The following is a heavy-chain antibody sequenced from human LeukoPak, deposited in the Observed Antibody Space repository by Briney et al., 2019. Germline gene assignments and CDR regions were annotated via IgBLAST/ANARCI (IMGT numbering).Heavy chain of an antibody. CDR3: AKLQDFYDNCGYSYFDK. CDR2: ITGNALNT. J-gene: IGHJ4*02. V-gene: IGHV3-23*01. D-gene: IGHD3-22*01. CDR1: GFTSSNYA. Sequence: GGSLRLSCAASGFTSSNYAMSWVRQAPGKGLEWVSSITGNALNTYQADFIKGRFTISRDDSKNTLYLHLSSLRVEDTAVYYCAKLQDFYDNCGYSYFDKWRQGTLVTVSS.